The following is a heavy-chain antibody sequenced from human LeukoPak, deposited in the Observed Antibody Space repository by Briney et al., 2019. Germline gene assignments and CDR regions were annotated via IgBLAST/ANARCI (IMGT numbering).Heavy chain of an antibody. Sequence: PGGSLRLSCAASGFTFSSNAMSWVRQAPGKGLEWVSAIRSNGDSTYYADSVKGRFTISRDNSKNTLYLQMNSLRAEDTAVYYCAKIVGSDQNSNSYWGQGTLVTVSS. D-gene: IGHD2/OR15-2a*01. CDR1: GFTFSSNA. J-gene: IGHJ4*02. CDR3: AKIVGSDQNSNSY. V-gene: IGHV3-23*01. CDR2: IRSNGDST.